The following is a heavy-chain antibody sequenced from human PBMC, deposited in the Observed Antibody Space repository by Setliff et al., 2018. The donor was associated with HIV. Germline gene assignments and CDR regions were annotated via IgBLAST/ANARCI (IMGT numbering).Heavy chain of an antibody. Sequence: ASVKVSCKASGYTFTVYYLHWLRQAPGQGLEWMGWMNPNSGGTNYAQKFQGRVTMTRDTSINTAFMELNSLSSDDTAVYYCARLFYDYWSGVYSGDYWGQGTLVTVSS. V-gene: IGHV1-2*02. CDR3: ARLFYDYWSGVYSGDY. CDR1: GYTFTVYY. J-gene: IGHJ4*02. D-gene: IGHD3-3*01. CDR2: MNPNSGGT.